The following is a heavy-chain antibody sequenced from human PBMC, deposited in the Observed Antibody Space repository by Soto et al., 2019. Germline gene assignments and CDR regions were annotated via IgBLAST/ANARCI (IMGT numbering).Heavy chain of an antibody. CDR3: ARRVITMIAYFDY. CDR2: IYYSGST. CDR1: GGSISSSSYY. Sequence: QLQLQESGPGLVKPSETLSLTCTVSGGSISSSSYYWGWIRQPPGKGLEWIGSIYYSGSTYYNPSLKSRVTISVDTSKNQFSLKLSSVTAADTAVYYCARRVITMIAYFDYWGQGTLVTVSS. V-gene: IGHV4-39*01. D-gene: IGHD3-22*01. J-gene: IGHJ4*02.